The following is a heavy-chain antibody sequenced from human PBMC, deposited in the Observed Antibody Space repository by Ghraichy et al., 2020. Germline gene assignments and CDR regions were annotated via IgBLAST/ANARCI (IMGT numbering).Heavy chain of an antibody. V-gene: IGHV4-39*01. CDR3: ARQDYSNYVTFDV. CDR2: IYYSGST. J-gene: IGHJ6*02. Sequence: SETLSLTCTVSGGSISSSSYYWGWIRQPPGKGLEWIGSIYYSGSTYYNPSLKSRVTISVDTSKNQFSLKLSSVTAADTAVYYCARQDYSNYVTFDVWGQGTTVTVSS. D-gene: IGHD4-11*01. CDR1: GGSISSSSYY.